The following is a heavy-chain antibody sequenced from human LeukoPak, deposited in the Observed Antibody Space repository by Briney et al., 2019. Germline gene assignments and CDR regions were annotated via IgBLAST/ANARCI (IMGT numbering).Heavy chain of an antibody. CDR1: GGSFSGYY. Sequence: SETLSLTCAVYGGSFSGYYWSWIRQPPGKGLEWIGEINHSGSTNYNPSLKSRVTISVDTSKNQFSLKLSAVTAAGTAVYYCARKYDFWSGYLDYWGQGTLVTVSS. CDR2: INHSGST. D-gene: IGHD3-3*01. V-gene: IGHV4-34*01. J-gene: IGHJ4*02. CDR3: ARKYDFWSGYLDY.